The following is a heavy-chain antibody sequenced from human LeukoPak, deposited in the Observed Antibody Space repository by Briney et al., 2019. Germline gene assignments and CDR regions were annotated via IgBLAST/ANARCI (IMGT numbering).Heavy chain of an antibody. CDR2: IIPIFGTA. CDR3: ARTYDILPSWFDP. V-gene: IGHV1-69*01. Sequence: WASVNVSCKASGGTFSSYAISWVRQAPGQGLEWMGGIIPIFGTANYAQKFQGRVTITADESTSTAYMELSSLRSEDTAVYYCARTYDILPSWFDPWGQGTLVTVSS. CDR1: GGTFSSYA. J-gene: IGHJ5*02. D-gene: IGHD3-9*01.